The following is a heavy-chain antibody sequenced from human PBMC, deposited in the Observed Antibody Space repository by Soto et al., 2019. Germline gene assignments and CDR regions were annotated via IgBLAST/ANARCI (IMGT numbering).Heavy chain of an antibody. CDR2: IIPIFGTA. CDR3: ARVSRYYDSSGYYTGGYFDY. Sequence: SVKVSCKASGGTFSSYAISWVRQAPGQGREWMGGIIPIFGTANYAQKFQGRVTITADESTSTAYMELSSLRSEDTAVYYCARVSRYYDSSGYYTGGYFDYWGQGTLVT. D-gene: IGHD3-22*01. J-gene: IGHJ4*02. CDR1: GGTFSSYA. V-gene: IGHV1-69*13.